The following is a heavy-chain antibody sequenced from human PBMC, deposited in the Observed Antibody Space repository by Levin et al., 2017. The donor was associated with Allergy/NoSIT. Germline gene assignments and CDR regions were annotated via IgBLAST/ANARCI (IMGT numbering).Heavy chain of an antibody. Sequence: SCAASGFTFSDYSMNWVRQAPGKGLEWVSSISGSSGFIYYADSVKGRFTISRDNAKHSLYLQMNSLRAEDTAVYYCARDEKSYHYDTSGYGYWGQGTLVTVSS. J-gene: IGHJ4*02. V-gene: IGHV3-21*01. CDR2: ISGSSGFI. D-gene: IGHD3-22*01. CDR3: ARDEKSYHYDTSGYGY. CDR1: GFTFSDYS.